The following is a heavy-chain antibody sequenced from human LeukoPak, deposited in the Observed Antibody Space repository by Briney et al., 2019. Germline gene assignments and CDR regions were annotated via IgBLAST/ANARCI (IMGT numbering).Heavy chain of an antibody. D-gene: IGHD3-16*01. J-gene: IGHJ4*02. Sequence: SETLSLTCTVSGGSISSYYWSWIRQPPGKGLEWIGYIYYSGSTNYNPSLKSRVTISVDTSKNQFSLKLSSVTAADTAVYYCARHGTGGFGVDYWGQGTLVTVSS. CDR1: GGSISSYY. CDR2: IYYSGST. CDR3: ARHGTGGFGVDY. V-gene: IGHV4-59*08.